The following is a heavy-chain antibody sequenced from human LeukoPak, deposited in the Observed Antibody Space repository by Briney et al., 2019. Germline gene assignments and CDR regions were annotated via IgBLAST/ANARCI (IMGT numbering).Heavy chain of an antibody. D-gene: IGHD2-2*01. Sequence: SVKVSCKASGGTFSSYAISWVRQAPGQGLEWMGGIIPIFGTANYAQKFQGRVTITADESTSTAYMELRSLRSDDTAVYYCARVTVVVPAAPFDYWGQGTLVTVSS. J-gene: IGHJ4*02. CDR1: GGTFSSYA. V-gene: IGHV1-69*01. CDR3: ARVTVVVPAAPFDY. CDR2: IIPIFGTA.